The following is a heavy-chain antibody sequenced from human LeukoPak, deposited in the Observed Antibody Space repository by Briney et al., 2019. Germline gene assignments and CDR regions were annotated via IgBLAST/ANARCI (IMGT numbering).Heavy chain of an antibody. V-gene: IGHV1-69*04. CDR3: ARAMGFDAFDI. Sequence: GSSVKVSCKASGGTFSSYAISWVRQAPGQGLEWMGRIIPILAIANYAQRFQGRVTITADNSTSTAYMELSSLRSEDTAVYYCARAMGFDAFDIWGQGTMVTVSS. CDR1: GGTFSSYA. J-gene: IGHJ3*02. CDR2: IIPILAIA. D-gene: IGHD2-8*01.